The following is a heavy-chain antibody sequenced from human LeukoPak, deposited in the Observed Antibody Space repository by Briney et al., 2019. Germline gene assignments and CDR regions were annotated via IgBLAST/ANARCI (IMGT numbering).Heavy chain of an antibody. J-gene: IGHJ3*02. CDR1: GFTFSDYY. CDR2: ISSSSSYT. V-gene: IGHV3-11*05. Sequence: GGSLRLSCAASGFTFSDYYMSWIRQAPGKGLEWVSYISSSSSYTNYADSVKGRFTISRDNAKNSLYLQMNSLRAEDTAVYYGARDVYYDSSGYYPDAFDIWGQGTMVTVSS. D-gene: IGHD3-22*01. CDR3: ARDVYYDSSGYYPDAFDI.